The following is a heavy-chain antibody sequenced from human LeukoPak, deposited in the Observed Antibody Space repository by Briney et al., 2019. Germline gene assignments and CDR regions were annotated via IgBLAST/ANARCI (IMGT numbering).Heavy chain of an antibody. Sequence: SVKVSCKAPGDTFSSYAISWVRQAPGQGLEWMGGTIPIFGTANYAQKFQGRVTITTDESTSSAYMELSSLRSEDTAVYYCATKYYGQYYYYYYMDVWGEGTTVTVSS. CDR2: TIPIFGTA. V-gene: IGHV1-69*05. D-gene: IGHD2/OR15-2a*01. J-gene: IGHJ6*03. CDR1: GDTFSSYA. CDR3: ATKYYGQYYYYYYMDV.